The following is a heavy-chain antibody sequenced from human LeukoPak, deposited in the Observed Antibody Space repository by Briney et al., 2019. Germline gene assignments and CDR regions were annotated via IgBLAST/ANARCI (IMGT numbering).Heavy chain of an antibody. J-gene: IGHJ4*02. CDR3: AREVVAAAGTVDY. CDR1: GGSFSGYY. D-gene: IGHD6-13*01. CDR2: INHSGST. V-gene: IGHV4-34*01. Sequence: SETLSLTCAVYGGSFSGYYWSWIRQPPGKGLEWIGEINHSGSTNYNPSLKSRVAISVDTSKNQFSLKLSSVTAADTAVYYCAREVVAAAGTVDYWGQGTLVTVSS.